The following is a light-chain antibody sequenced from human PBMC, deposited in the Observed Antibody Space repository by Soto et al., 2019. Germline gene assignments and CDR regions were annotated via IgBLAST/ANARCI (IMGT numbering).Light chain of an antibody. Sequence: EIVLTQSPGTLSLSPGERATHSCRASQSVSSRYLGWYQQKPGQAPRLLIYGASSRATGIPDRFSGSGSGTDFTLTISRLEPEDFAVYYCQQYGSSLITFGQGTRLEIK. CDR2: GAS. V-gene: IGKV3-20*01. J-gene: IGKJ5*01. CDR1: QSVSSRY. CDR3: QQYGSSLIT.